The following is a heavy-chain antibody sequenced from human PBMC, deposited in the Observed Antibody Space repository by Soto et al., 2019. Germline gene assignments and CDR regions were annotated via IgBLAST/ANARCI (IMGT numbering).Heavy chain of an antibody. J-gene: IGHJ4*02. CDR3: AKAAQLWLRDPLHLDY. CDR2: ISGSGGST. Sequence: EVQLLESGGGLVQPGGSLRLSCAASGFTFSSYAMSWVRQAPGEGLEWVSAISGSGGSTYYADSVKGRFTISRDNSKNTLYLQMNSLRAEDTAVYYCAKAAQLWLRDPLHLDYWGQGTLVTVSS. CDR1: GFTFSSYA. V-gene: IGHV3-23*01. D-gene: IGHD5-18*01.